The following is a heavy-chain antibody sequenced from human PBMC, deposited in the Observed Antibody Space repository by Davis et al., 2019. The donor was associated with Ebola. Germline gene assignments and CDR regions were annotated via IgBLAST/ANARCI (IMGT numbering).Heavy chain of an antibody. CDR3: AKVLGWFGEPLAYYYGMDV. CDR2: ISYDGSNK. Sequence: GGSLRLSCAASGFTFSSYGMHWVRQAPGKGLEWVAVISYDGSNKYYADSVKGRFTISRDNSKNTLYLQMNSLRAEDTAVYYCAKVLGWFGEPLAYYYGMDVWGKGTTVTVSS. V-gene: IGHV3-30*18. J-gene: IGHJ6*04. D-gene: IGHD3-10*01. CDR1: GFTFSSYG.